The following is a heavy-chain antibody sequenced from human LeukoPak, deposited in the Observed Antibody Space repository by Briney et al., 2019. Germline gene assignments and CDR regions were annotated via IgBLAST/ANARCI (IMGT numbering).Heavy chain of an antibody. D-gene: IGHD2-8*01. V-gene: IGHV5-51*01. CDR1: GYRFSSYW. CDR3: ARVGPGVYSADAFDI. CDR2: IYPGDSEI. Sequence: GESLKISCKGSGYRFSSYWIGWVRQMPGKGLEWMGIIYPGDSEISYSPSFQGQVTILADKSISTAYLQWSSLKASDTAIYYCARVGPGVYSADAFDIWGQGTMVTVFS. J-gene: IGHJ3*02.